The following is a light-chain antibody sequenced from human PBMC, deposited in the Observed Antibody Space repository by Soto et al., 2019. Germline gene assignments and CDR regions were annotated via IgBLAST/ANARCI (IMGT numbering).Light chain of an antibody. CDR1: QTLNRW. CDR2: KAS. Sequence: DIQMTQSPSTLSASVGDRVTITCRASQTLNRWLAWYQQKPGEVPKLLIYKASVLESGVPSRFSGSGSGTEFTLTISRLQPEDVATYYCQHWSFGQGTKVDIK. J-gene: IGKJ1*01. V-gene: IGKV1-5*03. CDR3: QHWS.